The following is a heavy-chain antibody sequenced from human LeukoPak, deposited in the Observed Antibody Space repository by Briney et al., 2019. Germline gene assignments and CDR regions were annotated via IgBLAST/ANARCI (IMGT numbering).Heavy chain of an antibody. D-gene: IGHD2-8*01. CDR3: ARAIMVYAGEYYFDY. J-gene: IGHJ4*02. Sequence: PGGSLRLSCAASGFTFSSYAMHWVRQAPGKGLEWVAVISYDGSNKYYADSVEGRFTISRDNSKNTLYLQMNSLRAEDTAVYYCARAIMVYAGEYYFDYWGQGTLVTVSS. CDR2: ISYDGSNK. V-gene: IGHV3-30-3*01. CDR1: GFTFSSYA.